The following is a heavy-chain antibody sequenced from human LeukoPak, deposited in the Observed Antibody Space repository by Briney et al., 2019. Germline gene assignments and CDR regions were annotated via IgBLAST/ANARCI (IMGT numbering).Heavy chain of an antibody. J-gene: IGHJ4*02. V-gene: IGHV3-21*06. CDR2: ISTTSTYI. D-gene: IGHD2-2*01. CDR3: ARAGTCSSTSCDGGIEY. CDR1: GFTSGSYT. Sequence: GGSLRLSCAASGFTSGSYTMHWVRQGPGKGLEWVSFISTTSTYIYYADSVKGRFTVSRDNSKNLLYLQMDSLRVEDTAVYYCARAGTCSSTSCDGGIEYWGQGTLVTVSS.